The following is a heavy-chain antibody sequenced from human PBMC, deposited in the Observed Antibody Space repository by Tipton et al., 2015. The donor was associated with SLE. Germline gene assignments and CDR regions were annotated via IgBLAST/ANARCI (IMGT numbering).Heavy chain of an antibody. CDR1: GFTVSSNY. D-gene: IGHD3-10*01. CDR2: IYSGGST. V-gene: IGHV3-53*04. Sequence: GSLRLSCAASGFTVSSNYMSWVRQAPGKGLEWVSVIYSGGSTYYADSVKGRFTISRHNSKNTLYLQMNSLRAEDTAVYYCARLDGSGSYYLLRYWGQGTLVTVSS. J-gene: IGHJ4*02. CDR3: ARLDGSGSYYLLRY.